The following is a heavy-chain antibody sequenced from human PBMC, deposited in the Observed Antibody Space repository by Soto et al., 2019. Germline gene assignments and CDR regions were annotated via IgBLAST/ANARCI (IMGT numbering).Heavy chain of an antibody. CDR3: ARDDRGWPFDY. D-gene: IGHD2-15*01. CDR1: GYTFTSYY. V-gene: IGHV1-46*01. CDR2: INPSGGST. Sequence: GASVKVSCKASGYTFTSYYLHWVRPAPGQGLEWMGIINPSGGSTSYAQKFQGRVTITRDTSTSTVYVELSSLRSEDTAVYYCARDDRGWPFDYWGQGTLVNVSS. J-gene: IGHJ4*02.